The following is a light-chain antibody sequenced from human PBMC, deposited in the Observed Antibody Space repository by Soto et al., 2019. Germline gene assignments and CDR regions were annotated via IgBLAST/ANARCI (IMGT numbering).Light chain of an antibody. J-gene: IGKJ4*01. V-gene: IGKV3-20*01. CDR3: QQYDTSPPLT. CDR1: QSVSSNY. Sequence: IVLTQSPGTLSLSPGDRATLSCRASQSVSSNYLGWYQQKPCQAPRLLLYGASSRAIGIPDRFSGSGSGTDFTLTISRLEPEDFAVYYCQQYDTSPPLTFGGGTKVDIK. CDR2: GAS.